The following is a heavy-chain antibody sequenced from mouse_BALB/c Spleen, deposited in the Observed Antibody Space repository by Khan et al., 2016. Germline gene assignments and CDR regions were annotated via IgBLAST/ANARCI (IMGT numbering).Heavy chain of an antibody. CDR3: SRRWGNYLFDY. CDR2: ITVKSDNYGA. D-gene: IGHD2-1*01. CDR1: GFTFSNYR. V-gene: IGHV13-2*02. J-gene: IGHJ2*01. Sequence: QVQLQQPGAELVRPGNSLKLSCVTSGFTFSNYRMHWLRQPPGKRLEWIAVITVKSDNYGANYAESVKGRFTISRDDSKSSVYLQMNRLRDEDTATYYCSRRWGNYLFDYWGQGTTLTVSS.